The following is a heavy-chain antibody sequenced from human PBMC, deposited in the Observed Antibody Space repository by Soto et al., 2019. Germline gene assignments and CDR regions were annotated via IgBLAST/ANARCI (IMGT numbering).Heavy chain of an antibody. J-gene: IGHJ6*02. Sequence: GGSLRLSCAASGFTFSSYAMHWVRQAPGKGLEWVAVISYDGSNKYCADSVKGRFTISRDNSKNTLYLQMNSLRVEDTAVYYYARDRLVPYGYGMDIWGQGTTVTVSS. CDR2: ISYDGSNK. CDR1: GFTFSSYA. V-gene: IGHV3-30-3*01. CDR3: ARDRLVPYGYGMDI. D-gene: IGHD2-2*01.